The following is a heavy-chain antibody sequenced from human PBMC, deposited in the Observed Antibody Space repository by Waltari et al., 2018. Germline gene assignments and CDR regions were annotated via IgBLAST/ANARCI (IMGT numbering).Heavy chain of an antibody. Sequence: QVQLQESGPGLVKPSAPLSLTCTVSGYSISSGYYWGWIRQPPGKGLEWIGSIYNSGSTDYNPSLKSRVTISVDTSKNQFSLKLSSVTAADTAVYYCAGADFWSGYYYSDYWGQGTLVTVSS. J-gene: IGHJ4*02. CDR2: IYNSGST. CDR1: GYSISSGYY. CDR3: AGADFWSGYYYSDY. V-gene: IGHV4-38-2*02. D-gene: IGHD3-3*01.